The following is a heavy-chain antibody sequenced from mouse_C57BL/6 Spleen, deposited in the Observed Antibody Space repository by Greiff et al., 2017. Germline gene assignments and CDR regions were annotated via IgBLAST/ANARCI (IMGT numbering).Heavy chain of an antibody. CDR3: ARDYDRGFDY. CDR2: IDPSDSYT. CDR1: GYTFTSYW. D-gene: IGHD2-4*01. V-gene: IGHV1-69*01. Sequence: VQLQQPGAELVMPGASVKLSCKASGYTFTSYWMHWVKQRPGQGLEWIGEIDPSDSYTNYNQKFKGKFTLTVDKSAITTYMQLSSLTSEDSAVYYCARDYDRGFDYWGQGTTLTVSS. J-gene: IGHJ2*01.